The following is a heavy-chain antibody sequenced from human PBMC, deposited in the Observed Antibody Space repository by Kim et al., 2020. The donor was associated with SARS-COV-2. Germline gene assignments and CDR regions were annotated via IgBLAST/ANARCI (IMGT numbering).Heavy chain of an antibody. CDR1: GFTFSSYA. Sequence: GGSLRLSCAASGFTFSSYAMHWVRQAPGKGLEWVAVISYDGSNKYYADSVKGRFTISRDNSKNTLYLQMNSLRAEDTAVFYCASSSISAAAPGYFDYWG. CDR2: ISYDGSNK. V-gene: IGHV3-30-3*01. CDR3: ASSSISAAAPGYFDY. D-gene: IGHD6-13*01. J-gene: IGHJ4*03.